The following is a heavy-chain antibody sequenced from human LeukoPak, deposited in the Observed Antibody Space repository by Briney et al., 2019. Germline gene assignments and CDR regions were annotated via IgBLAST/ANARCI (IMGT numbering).Heavy chain of an antibody. J-gene: IGHJ4*02. D-gene: IGHD3-3*01. Sequence: SETLSLTCTVSGASISSYYWSWIRQPAGKGLEWIGRIYTSGSTNYNPSLKSRVTMSVDTSKNQFSLKLSSVTAANTAVYYCAREASNYDFWSGYYTRVFDYWGQGTLVTVSS. CDR2: IYTSGST. V-gene: IGHV4-4*07. CDR3: AREASNYDFWSGYYTRVFDY. CDR1: GASISSYY.